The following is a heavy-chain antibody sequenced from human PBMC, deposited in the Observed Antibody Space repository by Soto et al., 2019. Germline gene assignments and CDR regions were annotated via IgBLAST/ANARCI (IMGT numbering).Heavy chain of an antibody. J-gene: IGHJ5*02. CDR3: ARDRGSVVVAATAGWFDP. CDR2: IIPIFGTA. Sequence: SVKVSCKASGGTFSSYAISCVRQAPGQGLEWMGGIIPIFGTANYAQKFQGRVTITADESTSTAYMELSSLRSEDTAVYYCARDRGSVVVAATAGWFDPWGQGTLVTVSS. D-gene: IGHD2-15*01. CDR1: GGTFSSYA. V-gene: IGHV1-69*13.